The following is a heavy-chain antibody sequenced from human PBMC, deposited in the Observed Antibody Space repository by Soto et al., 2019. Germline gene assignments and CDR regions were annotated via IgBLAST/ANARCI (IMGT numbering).Heavy chain of an antibody. V-gene: IGHV4-59*01. CDR1: GASISTYY. CDR2: IHDSGST. Sequence: QVQLQESGPGLVKPSETLSLTCTVSGASISTYYWSWVRQPPGKGLEWIGYIHDSGSTYYNPSLKSRVTMSLDTSRNQLSLQLKSVTAADTAVYYCARESAGSGKNNWFDPWGQGTLVTVSS. CDR3: ARESAGSGKNNWFDP. D-gene: IGHD3-10*01. J-gene: IGHJ5*02.